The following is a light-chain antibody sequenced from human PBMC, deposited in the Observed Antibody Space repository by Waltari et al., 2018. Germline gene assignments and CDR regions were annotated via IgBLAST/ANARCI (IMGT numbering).Light chain of an antibody. Sequence: SYVLTQPPSVSVAPGGTASITGGGDNIGSYSVHWYQQKPGQAPLLIIFYDSDRPSGIPARFSGSNSGNTATLTITSVEAGDEARYYCHVWHAHFDPGVVGTGTEVTVL. CDR1: NIGSYS. V-gene: IGLV3-21*04. CDR3: HVWHAHFDPGV. J-gene: IGLJ1*01. CDR2: YDS.